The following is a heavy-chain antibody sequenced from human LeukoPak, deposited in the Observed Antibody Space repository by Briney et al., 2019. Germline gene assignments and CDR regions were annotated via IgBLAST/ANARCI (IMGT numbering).Heavy chain of an antibody. D-gene: IGHD3-22*01. CDR3: ARSFYYDSSGYYQKFDY. J-gene: IGHJ4*02. CDR2: ISGSGGST. V-gene: IGHV3-23*01. Sequence: GGSLRLSCAASGFTFSSCAMSWVRQAPGKGLEWVSGISGSGGSTYYADSVKGRFTISRDNSKNTLYLQMNSLRGEDTAVYFCARSFYYDSSGYYQKFDYWGQGTLVTVSS. CDR1: GFTFSSCA.